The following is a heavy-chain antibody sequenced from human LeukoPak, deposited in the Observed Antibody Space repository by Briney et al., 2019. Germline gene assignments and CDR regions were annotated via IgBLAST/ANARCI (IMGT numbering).Heavy chain of an antibody. D-gene: IGHD1-1*01. CDR1: GYTFTDYN. CDR2: FNPNSGGT. Sequence: ASVKVSCTASGYTFTDYNMHWVRQAPGQGLEWMGWFNPNSGGTNYAQNFQGRVHMTRETSISTAYMEVSRLRSDDKAVYYCARVRTSDAFDIWGQGTMVTVSS. J-gene: IGHJ3*02. CDR3: ARVRTSDAFDI. V-gene: IGHV1-2*02.